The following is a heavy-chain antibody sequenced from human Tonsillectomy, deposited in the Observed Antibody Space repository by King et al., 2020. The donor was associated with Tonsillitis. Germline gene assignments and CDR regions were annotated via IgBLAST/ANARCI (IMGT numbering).Heavy chain of an antibody. D-gene: IGHD3-16*02. J-gene: IGHJ4*02. CDR1: GGSISSSSYY. Sequence: QLQESGPGLVKPSETLSLTCTVSGGSISSSSYYWGWIRQPPGKGLEWIGSIYYTGSTYYNPSLKSRLTISVDTSKNQFSLKLSSLTAADTAVYYCAREYYDYLWGSYRSPPDYWGQGTLVTVSS. V-gene: IGHV4-39*02. CDR3: AREYYDYLWGSYRSPPDY. CDR2: IYYTGST.